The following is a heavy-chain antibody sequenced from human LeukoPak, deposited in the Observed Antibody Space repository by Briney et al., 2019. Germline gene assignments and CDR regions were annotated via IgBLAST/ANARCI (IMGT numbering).Heavy chain of an antibody. CDR2: IYPGDSDP. D-gene: IGHD6-19*01. CDR1: GYSFINYW. Sequence: GESLKISCKGSGYSFINYWIGWVRQMPGKGLEWMGIIYPGDSDPRYSPSFQGQVTISADNSNSTAYLQWSSLKASDTAMYYCATPQGSSGWYYFDYWGQGTLVTVSS. V-gene: IGHV5-51*01. J-gene: IGHJ4*02. CDR3: ATPQGSSGWYYFDY.